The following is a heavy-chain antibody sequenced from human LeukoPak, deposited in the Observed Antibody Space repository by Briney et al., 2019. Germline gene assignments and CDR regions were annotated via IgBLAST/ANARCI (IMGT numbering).Heavy chain of an antibody. D-gene: IGHD4-23*01. CDR1: GFTFSSYW. V-gene: IGHV3-74*01. J-gene: IGHJ4*02. Sequence: GGSLRLSCAASGFTFSSYWMHWVRQPTGKGLVWVSRIHSDGTTTSYADSVKGRFTISRDNAKNTLYLQMNSLRAVDTAVYYCTGDHGYGGRFDFDYWGQGTLVTVSS. CDR3: TGDHGYGGRFDFDY. CDR2: IHSDGTTT.